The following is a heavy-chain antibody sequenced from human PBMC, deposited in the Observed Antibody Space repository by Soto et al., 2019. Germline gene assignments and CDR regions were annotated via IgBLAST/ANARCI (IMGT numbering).Heavy chain of an antibody. CDR2: INHSGST. Sequence: PSETLSLTCAVYGGSFSGYYWSWIRQPPGKGLEWIGEINHSGSTNYNPSLKSRVTISVDTSKNQFSLKLSSVTAADTAVYYCARGRVRGVNYYYYYLDVWGKGTTVTVSS. CDR1: GGSFSGYY. D-gene: IGHD3-10*01. V-gene: IGHV4-34*01. CDR3: ARGRVRGVNYYYYYLDV. J-gene: IGHJ6*03.